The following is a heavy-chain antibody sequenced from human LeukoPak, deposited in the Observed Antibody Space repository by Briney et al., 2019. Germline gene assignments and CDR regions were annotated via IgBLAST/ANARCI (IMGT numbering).Heavy chain of an antibody. J-gene: IGHJ4*02. CDR1: GFTFSSYS. D-gene: IGHD3-10*01. Sequence: GGSLRLSCAASGFTFSSYSMNWVRQAPGKGLEWVSSISSSSSYIYYADSVKGRFTISRDNAKNSLYLQMNSLRAEDTAVYYCARTMARGVSAIDYWGQGTLVTVSS. CDR2: ISSSSSYI. CDR3: ARTMARGVSAIDY. V-gene: IGHV3-21*01.